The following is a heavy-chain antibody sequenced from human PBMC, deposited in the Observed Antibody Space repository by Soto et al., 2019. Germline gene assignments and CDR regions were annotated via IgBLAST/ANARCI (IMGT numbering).Heavy chain of an antibody. CDR2: IYSGGST. CDR1: GFTVSSNY. J-gene: IGHJ4*02. D-gene: IGHD2-15*01. CDR3: ARDHCSGGSCRDFDY. Sequence: EVQLVESGGGLVQPGGSLRLSCAASGFTVSSNYMSWVRQAPGKGLEWVPVIYSGGSTYYADSVNGRFTISRDNSKNSLYLQMNSLRAEDTAVYYCARDHCSGGSCRDFDYWGQGTLVTVSS. V-gene: IGHV3-66*01.